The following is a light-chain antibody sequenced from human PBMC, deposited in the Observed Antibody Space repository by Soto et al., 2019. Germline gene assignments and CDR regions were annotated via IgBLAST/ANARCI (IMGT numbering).Light chain of an antibody. Sequence: SYELTQPPSVSVAQGKTARITCGGNNIGSKSVHWYQQKPGQAPVLVIYYDSDRPSGIPERFSGSNSGNTATLTISRVEAGDEADYYCQVWDSSSDHGVFGTGTKLTVL. CDR1: NIGSKS. V-gene: IGLV3-21*04. J-gene: IGLJ1*01. CDR3: QVWDSSSDHGV. CDR2: YDS.